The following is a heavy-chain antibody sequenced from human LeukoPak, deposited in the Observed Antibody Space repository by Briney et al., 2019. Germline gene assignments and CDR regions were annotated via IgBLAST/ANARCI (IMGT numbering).Heavy chain of an antibody. Sequence: ASVKVSCKASGYTFTGYYMHWVRQAPGQGLEWMGIINPSGGSTSYAQKFQGRVTMTRDMSTSTVYMELSSLRSEDTAVYYCAIPEGVAGPFDYWGQGTLVTVSS. CDR3: AIPEGVAGPFDY. V-gene: IGHV1-46*01. D-gene: IGHD6-19*01. CDR1: GYTFTGYY. CDR2: INPSGGST. J-gene: IGHJ4*02.